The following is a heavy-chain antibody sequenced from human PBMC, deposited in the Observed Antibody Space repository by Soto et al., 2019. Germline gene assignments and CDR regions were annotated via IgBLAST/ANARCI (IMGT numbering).Heavy chain of an antibody. CDR3: AKRECGGGSCYSGFDY. Sequence: SETLSLTCTVSGGSISTYYWSWIRQTPGKGLEWIGYIYYSGSTNYNPALKSRVTMSVDTSKNQFSLNLNSVTAEDTAVYYCAKRECGGGSCYSGFDYWGQGSLVTVS. CDR2: IYYSGST. J-gene: IGHJ4*02. CDR1: GGSISTYY. D-gene: IGHD2-15*01. V-gene: IGHV4-59*08.